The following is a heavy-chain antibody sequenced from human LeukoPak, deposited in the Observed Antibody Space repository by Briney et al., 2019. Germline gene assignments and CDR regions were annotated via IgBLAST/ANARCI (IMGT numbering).Heavy chain of an antibody. D-gene: IGHD4-11*01. CDR3: ASSNNYVWFDP. CDR1: GGSISSSYW. CDR2: VHHSGNT. V-gene: IGHV4-4*02. J-gene: IGHJ5*02. Sequence: SETLSLTCAVSGGSISSSYWWSWVRQPPGKGLEWIGEVHHSGNTKYSPSFRSRVTMSVDNSKNQFSLELSSVTAADTAVYYCASSNNYVWFDPWGREPWLPSPQ.